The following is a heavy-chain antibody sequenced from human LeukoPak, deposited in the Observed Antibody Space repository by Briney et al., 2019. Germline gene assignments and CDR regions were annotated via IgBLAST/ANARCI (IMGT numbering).Heavy chain of an antibody. J-gene: IGHJ4*02. D-gene: IGHD2-15*01. V-gene: IGHV3-23*01. CDR3: AKPTSHSDHYFDY. CDR1: GFTFSSYW. CDR2: ISGSGGST. Sequence: GGSLRLSCAASGFTFSSYWMSWVRQAPGKGLEWVSAISGSGGSTYYADSVKGRFTISRDNSKNTLYLQMNSLRAEDTAVYYCAKPTSHSDHYFDYWGQGTLVTVSS.